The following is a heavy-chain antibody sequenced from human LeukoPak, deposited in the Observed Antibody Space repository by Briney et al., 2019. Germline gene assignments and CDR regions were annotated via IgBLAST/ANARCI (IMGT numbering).Heavy chain of an antibody. CDR1: GFTFSSYG. V-gene: IGHV3-30*03. J-gene: IGHJ4*02. CDR2: ISYDGSNK. Sequence: GGSLRLSCAASGFTFSSYGMHWVRQAPGKGLEWVAVISYDGSNKYYADSVKGRFTISRDNAKNTLYLQMNSLRAEDTAVYYCARDTARAIDYWGQGTLVTVSS. CDR3: ARDTARAIDY. D-gene: IGHD4-17*01.